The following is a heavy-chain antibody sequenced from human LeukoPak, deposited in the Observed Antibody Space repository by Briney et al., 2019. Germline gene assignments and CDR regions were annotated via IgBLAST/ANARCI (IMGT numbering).Heavy chain of an antibody. CDR1: GFTVSSNY. V-gene: IGHV3-53*01. CDR3: ARTIAMTGIDYFDQ. CDR2: MYSDGSA. Sequence: PGGSLRLSCAASGFTVSSNYMSWVRQAPGKGLEWVSVMYSDGSAYYADSVKGRFTISRDNSKNRLFLQMNRLRAEDTAVYFCARTIAMTGIDYFDQWGQGTLVTVS. D-gene: IGHD6-19*01. J-gene: IGHJ4*02.